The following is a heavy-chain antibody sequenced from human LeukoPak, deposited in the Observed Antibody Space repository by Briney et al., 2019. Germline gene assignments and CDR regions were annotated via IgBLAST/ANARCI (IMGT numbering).Heavy chain of an antibody. CDR2: INGNSITR. V-gene: IGHV3-48*02. CDR3: ARYFGDPQGMDV. J-gene: IGHJ6*02. CDR1: GLTFSSSW. D-gene: IGHD3-10*01. Sequence: PGGSLRLSCAVSGLTFSSSWMNWVRQAPGKGLEWVSHINGNSITRYYADSVKGRFTISRDNVKNSLYLQMNSLRDEDTAVYYCARYFGDPQGMDVWGQGTTVTVSS.